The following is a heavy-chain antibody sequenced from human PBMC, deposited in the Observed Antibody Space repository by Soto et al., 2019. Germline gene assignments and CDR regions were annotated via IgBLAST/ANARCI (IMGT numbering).Heavy chain of an antibody. V-gene: IGHV4-59*01. CDR2: IYYSGNT. J-gene: IGHJ4*02. CDR3: ARSEYSSGFLGY. D-gene: IGHD6-19*01. Sequence: QVQLQESGPGLVKPSETLSLTCTVSGGSIGIYYWSWIRQTPGKGLEWIGNIYYSGNTNYNPSLQRRVTMAIDTSKRQFSLSLNSVPAADPAVYYCARSEYSSGFLGYWGQGTLVTVSS. CDR1: GGSIGIYY.